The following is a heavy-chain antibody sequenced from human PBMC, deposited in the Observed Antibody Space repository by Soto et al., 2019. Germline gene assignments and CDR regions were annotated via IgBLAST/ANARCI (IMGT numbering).Heavy chain of an antibody. CDR2: MNPNSGNA. D-gene: IGHD6-25*01. CDR1: GFTFSTYD. V-gene: IGHV1-8*01. CDR3: TRRKERSGPHYFDY. J-gene: IGHJ4*02. Sequence: QVQLVQSGAEVKKPGASVKVSCKASGFTFSTYDIHWVRQATGQGLEWMGWMNPNSGNAGYAQKFQGRVTMTRNTSIRTDYMELSSLTSEDTALYYCTRRKERSGPHYFDYWGQGSLVTVSS.